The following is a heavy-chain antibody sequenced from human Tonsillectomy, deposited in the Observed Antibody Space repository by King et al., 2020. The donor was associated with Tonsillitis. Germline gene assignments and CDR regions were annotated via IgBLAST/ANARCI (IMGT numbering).Heavy chain of an antibody. V-gene: IGHV3-23*04. D-gene: IGHD5-18*01. CDR3: AKAMGYSYLYYFDY. Sequence: VQLVESGGGLVQPGGSLRLSCAASGFTFSTYAMSCVRQAPGMGLEWVSASSGSGAGTSYAEPVRGRFTISRDNSKNTLYLEMNSLRAEDTAVYNCAKAMGYSYLYYFDYWGQGTLVTVSS. CDR2: SSGSGAGT. CDR1: GFTFSTYA. J-gene: IGHJ4*02.